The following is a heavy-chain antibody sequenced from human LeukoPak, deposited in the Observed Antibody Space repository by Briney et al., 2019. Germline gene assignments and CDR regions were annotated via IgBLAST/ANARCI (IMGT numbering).Heavy chain of an antibody. CDR3: AKDQGGYENNFDY. CDR1: GFTFSSYA. Sequence: GGSLRLSCAASGFTFSSYAMSWVRQAPGKGLEWVSAISGSGGSTYYADSVKGRFTISRDNSKNALYLQMNSLRAEDTAVYYCAKDQGGYENNFDYWGQGTLVTVSS. CDR2: ISGSGGST. D-gene: IGHD5-12*01. J-gene: IGHJ4*02. V-gene: IGHV3-23*01.